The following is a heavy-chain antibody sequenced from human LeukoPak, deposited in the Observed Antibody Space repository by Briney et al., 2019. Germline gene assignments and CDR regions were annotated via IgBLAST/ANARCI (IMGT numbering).Heavy chain of an antibody. J-gene: IGHJ6*03. CDR1: GGSFSGYY. V-gene: IGHV4-34*01. D-gene: IGHD4-17*01. CDR3: ARGPYGDSYYYYYYMDV. Sequence: SETLSLTCAVYGGSFSGYYWSWIRQPPGKGLEWIGEINHSGSTNYNPSLKSRVTISVDTSKNQFSLKLSSATAAGTAVYYCARGPYGDSYYYYYYMDVWGKGTTVTVSS. CDR2: INHSGST.